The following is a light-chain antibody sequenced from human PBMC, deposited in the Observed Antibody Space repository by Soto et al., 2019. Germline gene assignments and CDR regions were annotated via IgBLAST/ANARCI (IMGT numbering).Light chain of an antibody. J-gene: IGLJ2*01. CDR2: EGS. CDR3: CSYAGSSSFVV. CDR1: SSDVGSHNL. Sequence: QSVLTQPASVSGSPGQSITISCTGTSSDVGSHNLVSWYQQHPGKAAKLMIYEGSKRPSGVSNRFSGSKSGNTASLTISGLQAEDEANYFCCSYAGSSSFVVFGGGTKLTVL. V-gene: IGLV2-23*03.